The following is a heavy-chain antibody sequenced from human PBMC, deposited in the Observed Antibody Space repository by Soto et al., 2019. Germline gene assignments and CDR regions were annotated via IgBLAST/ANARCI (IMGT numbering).Heavy chain of an antibody. CDR2: IYWDDDK. V-gene: IGHV2-5*02. D-gene: IGHD6-6*01. CDR1: GFSLSTSGVG. CDR3: AHIRPPRLLDY. Sequence: QITLKESGPTLVKPTQTLTLTCTFSGFSLSTSGVGVGWIRQPPGKALEWLALIYWDDDKRYSSSLNSRLTITKHTSKNQVVLTMTNMDPVDTATYYCAHIRPPRLLDYWGQGTLVTVSS. J-gene: IGHJ4*02.